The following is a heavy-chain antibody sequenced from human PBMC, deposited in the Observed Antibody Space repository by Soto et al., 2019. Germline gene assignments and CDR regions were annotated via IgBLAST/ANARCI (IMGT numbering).Heavy chain of an antibody. J-gene: IGHJ6*02. Sequence: SVKVSCKASGGTFSSYAISWVRQAPGQGLGWMGGIIPIFGTANYAQKFQGRVTITADESTSTAYMELSSLRSEDTAVYYCAAFSRRAAGYYYGMDVWGQGTTVTVSS. V-gene: IGHV1-69*13. CDR3: AAFSRRAAGYYYGMDV. CDR1: GGTFSSYA. D-gene: IGHD6-13*01. CDR2: IIPIFGTA.